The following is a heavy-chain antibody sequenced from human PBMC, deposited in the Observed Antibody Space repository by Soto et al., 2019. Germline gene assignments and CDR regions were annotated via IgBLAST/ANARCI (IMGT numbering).Heavy chain of an antibody. J-gene: IGHJ6*03. V-gene: IGHV3-23*01. Sequence: GGSLRLSCVASGFTFSSYAMSWVRQAPGKGLEWVSAISGSGGSTYYADSVKGRFTISRDNSKNTLYLQMNSLRAEDTAVYYCAKGGSSWSRGYYYYYMDVWGKGTTVTVSS. D-gene: IGHD6-13*01. CDR1: GFTFSSYA. CDR2: ISGSGGST. CDR3: AKGGSSWSRGYYYYYMDV.